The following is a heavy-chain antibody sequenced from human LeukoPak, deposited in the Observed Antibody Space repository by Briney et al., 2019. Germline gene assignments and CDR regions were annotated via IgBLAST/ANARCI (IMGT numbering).Heavy chain of an antibody. Sequence: GGSLRLSCAASGFTFSSYSMNWVRQAPGKGLEWVSYISSSSSTIYYADSVKGRFTISRDNAKNSLYLQMNSLRAEDTAVYYCARDLAGPPQEAFDIWGQGTVVTVSS. CDR1: GFTFSSYS. V-gene: IGHV3-48*01. CDR3: ARDLAGPPQEAFDI. CDR2: ISSSSSTI. J-gene: IGHJ3*02.